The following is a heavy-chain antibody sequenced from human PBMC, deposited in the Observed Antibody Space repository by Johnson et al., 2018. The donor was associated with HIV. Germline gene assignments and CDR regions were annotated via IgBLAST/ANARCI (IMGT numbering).Heavy chain of an antibody. Sequence: GGVVQPGRSLRLSCAASGFRFSNYALHWVRQTPGKGLEWVALISDDGSNIYYADSVKGQFTISRDNSKNTLHLQMNSLRVEDTAVYYCARPGGDYSAFDIWGQGTMVTVSS. J-gene: IGHJ3*02. CDR3: ARPGGDYSAFDI. CDR1: GFRFSNYA. D-gene: IGHD4-17*01. CDR2: ISDDGSNI. V-gene: IGHV3-30-3*01.